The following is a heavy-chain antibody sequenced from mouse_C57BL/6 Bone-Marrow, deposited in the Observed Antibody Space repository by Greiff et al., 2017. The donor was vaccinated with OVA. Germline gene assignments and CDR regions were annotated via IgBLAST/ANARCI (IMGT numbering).Heavy chain of an antibody. D-gene: IGHD1-1*01. V-gene: IGHV1-81*01. CDR2: IYPRSGNT. Sequence: VQLQESGAELARPGASVKLSCKASGYTFTSYGISWVKQRTGQGLEWIGEIYPRSGNTYYNEKFKGKATLTADKSSSTAYMELRSLTSEDSAVYFCAYCYGSSWFADWGQGTLVTVSA. CDR3: AYCYGSSWFAD. CDR1: GYTFTSYG. J-gene: IGHJ3*01.